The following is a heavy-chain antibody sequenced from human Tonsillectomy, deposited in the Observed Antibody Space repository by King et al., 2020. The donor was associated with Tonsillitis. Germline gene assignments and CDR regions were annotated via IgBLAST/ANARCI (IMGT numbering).Heavy chain of an antibody. Sequence: QLVQSGAEVKKPGSSVKVSCKASGGTFSSYASSWVRQAPGQGLEWMGGIIPIFDTANYAQNFQGRVTITADESTTTAYMELSSLRSEDTAVYYCARGYCSSTSCSYFDSWGQGTLVTVSS. V-gene: IGHV1-69*01. CDR1: GGTFSSYA. CDR3: ARGYCSSTSCSYFDS. D-gene: IGHD2-2*01. CDR2: IIPIFDTA. J-gene: IGHJ4*02.